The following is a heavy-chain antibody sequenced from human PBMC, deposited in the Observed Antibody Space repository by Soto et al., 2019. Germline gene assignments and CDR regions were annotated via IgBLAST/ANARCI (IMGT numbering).Heavy chain of an antibody. Sequence: QVQLVESGGGVVQPGRYLRLSCAASGFTFSSYGMHWVRQAPGKGLEWVAVIWYDGSNKYYADSVKGRFTISRDNSKNTLYLQMNSLRAEDTAVYYCARGSCSGGSCYPGHFDYWGQGTLVTVSS. J-gene: IGHJ4*02. CDR2: IWYDGSNK. CDR3: ARGSCSGGSCYPGHFDY. V-gene: IGHV3-33*01. D-gene: IGHD2-15*01. CDR1: GFTFSSYG.